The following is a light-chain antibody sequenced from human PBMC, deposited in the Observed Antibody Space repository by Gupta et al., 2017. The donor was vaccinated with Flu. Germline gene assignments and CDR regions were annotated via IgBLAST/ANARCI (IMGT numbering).Light chain of an antibody. Sequence: GDRVTITFRASQSISSYLNWYQRKPGKAPKLLIYTASSLHSGVPSRFSCSGSGTDLTLTISSLQPEDFATYYCQQSYSTRWTFGQGTKVEIK. CDR2: TAS. CDR1: QSISSY. V-gene: IGKV1-39*01. J-gene: IGKJ1*01. CDR3: QQSYSTRWT.